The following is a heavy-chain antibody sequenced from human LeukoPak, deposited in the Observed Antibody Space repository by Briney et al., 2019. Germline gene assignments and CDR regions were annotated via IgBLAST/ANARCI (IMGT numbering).Heavy chain of an antibody. V-gene: IGHV4-61*02. J-gene: IGHJ4*02. CDR1: GGSISSGSYY. CDR2: IYTSGST. CDR3: ARSGSGYLRYYFDY. D-gene: IGHD5-12*01. Sequence: SQTLSLTCTVSGGSISSGSYYWSWIRQPAGKGLEWIGRIYTSGSTNYNPSLKSRVTISVDTSKNQFSLKLSSVTAADTAVYYCARSGSGYLRYYFDYWGQGTLVTVSS.